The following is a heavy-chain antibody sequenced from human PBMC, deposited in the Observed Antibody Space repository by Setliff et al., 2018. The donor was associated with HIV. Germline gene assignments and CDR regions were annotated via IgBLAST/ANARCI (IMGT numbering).Heavy chain of an antibody. CDR1: GGSISSYY. CDR2: IDYSGTT. CDR3: ARGWGDHSFDY. Sequence: SETLSLTCTVSGGSISSYYWSWIRQPPGKGLEWIAYIDYSGTTNYNPSLKSRVTILVETSKNQVSLKVTFVTTADTAVYYCARGWGDHSFDYWGQGALVTVSS. V-gene: IGHV4-59*01. D-gene: IGHD2-21*02. J-gene: IGHJ4*02.